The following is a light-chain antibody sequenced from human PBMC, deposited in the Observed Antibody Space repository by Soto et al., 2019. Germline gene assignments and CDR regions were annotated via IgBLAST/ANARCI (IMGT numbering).Light chain of an antibody. CDR1: SSDVGGYKH. V-gene: IGLV2-14*01. CDR3: CSYTSSSIRV. CDR2: EVR. J-gene: IGLJ3*02. Sequence: QSALTQPASVSGSPGQSITISCTGTSSDVGGYKHVSWYQQHPGKAPKLIIYEVRNRPSGVSNRLSGSKSGNTASLTISGLHADDEADYYCCSYTSSSIRVFGGGTKVTVL.